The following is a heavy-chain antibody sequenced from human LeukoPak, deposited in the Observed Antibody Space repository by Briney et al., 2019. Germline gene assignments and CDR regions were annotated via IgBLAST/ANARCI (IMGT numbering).Heavy chain of an antibody. D-gene: IGHD2-15*01. CDR2: IYSGGST. V-gene: IGHV3-53*01. CDR1: GFPVSSNY. J-gene: IGHJ6*02. Sequence: GSLRLSCAASGFPVSSNYMSWVRQAPGKGLEWVSLIYSGGSTYYADSVKGRFTISRDNSKNTLYLQMNSLRAEDTAVYYCARFSYYCSGGSCYPDGMDVWGQGTTVTVSS. CDR3: ARFSYYCSGGSCYPDGMDV.